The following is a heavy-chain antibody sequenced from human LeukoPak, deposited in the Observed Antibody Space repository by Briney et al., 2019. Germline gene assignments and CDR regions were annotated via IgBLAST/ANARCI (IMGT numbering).Heavy chain of an antibody. J-gene: IGHJ1*01. CDR1: GYIFTTYD. Sequence: GASVKVSCKASGYIFTTYDINWVRQATGQGLQWMGWINPNSGNTGYAQKFQGRITITRNTSISTVYMELSSLRSEDTAVYYCARGPPTAQYFQHWGQGTLVTVSS. CDR2: INPNSGNT. V-gene: IGHV1-8*03. CDR3: ARGPPTAQYFQH. D-gene: IGHD1-1*01.